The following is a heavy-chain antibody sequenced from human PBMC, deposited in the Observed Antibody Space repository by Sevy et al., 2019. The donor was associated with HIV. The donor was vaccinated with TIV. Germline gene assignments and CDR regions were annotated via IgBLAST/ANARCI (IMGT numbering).Heavy chain of an antibody. J-gene: IGHJ6*03. CDR1: GFTFSSYA. V-gene: IGHV3-23*01. D-gene: IGHD4-4*01. CDR3: AKDVGCNSPLSIYYYYYYMDV. Sequence: GGSLRLSCAASGFTFSSYAMSWVRQAPGKGLEWVSAISGSGGSTYYADSVKGRFTISRDNSKNTLYLQMNSLRAEDTAVYYCAKDVGCNSPLSIYYYYYYMDVWGKGTTVTVSS. CDR2: ISGSGGST.